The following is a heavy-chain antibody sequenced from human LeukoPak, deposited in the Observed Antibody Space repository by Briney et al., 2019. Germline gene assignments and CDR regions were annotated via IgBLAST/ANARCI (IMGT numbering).Heavy chain of an antibody. Sequence: GGSLRLSCVASGLTFSSYGMHWVRQAPGKGLEYVSAISSTGGSTYYANSVKGRFTISRDNSKNTLYLQMDSLGAEDTAVYYCARDRYCSSTNCYDYWGQGTLVTVSS. CDR3: ARDRYCSSTNCYDY. CDR1: GLTFSSYG. J-gene: IGHJ4*02. D-gene: IGHD2-2*01. CDR2: ISSTGGST. V-gene: IGHV3-64*01.